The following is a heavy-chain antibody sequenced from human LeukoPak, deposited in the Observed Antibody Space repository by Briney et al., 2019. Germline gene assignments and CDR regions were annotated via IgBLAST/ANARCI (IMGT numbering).Heavy chain of an antibody. Sequence: GESLKISCQGSGYSFSDYWIGWVRQMPGKGLELLGIIFPGDSDIRYSPSFQGQVTISADKSISTAYLQWSSLKASDTAMYYCARRSYGGKDFDYWGQGTLVTVSS. D-gene: IGHD4-23*01. CDR1: GYSFSDYW. V-gene: IGHV5-51*01. J-gene: IGHJ4*02. CDR3: ARRSYGGKDFDY. CDR2: IFPGDSDI.